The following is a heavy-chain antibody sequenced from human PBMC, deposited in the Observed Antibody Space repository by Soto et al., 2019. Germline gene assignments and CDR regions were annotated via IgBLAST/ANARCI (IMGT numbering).Heavy chain of an antibody. CDR2: IASSGST. J-gene: IGHJ5*02. V-gene: IGHV4-31*03. D-gene: IGHD3-10*01. CDR3: AREVTMVRGTPGWFDP. Sequence: PSETLSLTCTVSGGSINTGGYFWTWIRQHPGKGLEWIGYIASSGSTYYNPSLKGRLTIAADTSENQFSLRLTSVTAADTAVYYCAREVTMVRGTPGWFDPWGQGTLVTVSS. CDR1: GGSINTGGYF.